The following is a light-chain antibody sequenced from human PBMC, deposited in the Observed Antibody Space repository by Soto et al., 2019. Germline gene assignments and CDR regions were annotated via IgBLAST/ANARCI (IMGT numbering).Light chain of an antibody. CDR3: MSFTSSNTYV. Sequence: SVLTQPSSVSGSPGQWITISCTGTSSDVGAYNFVSWYQHYPDKAPKVVIYDVANRPSGVSYRFSASKSGNTASLTISGLQAEDEADYYCMSFTSSNTYVFGTGTKVTVL. V-gene: IGLV2-14*03. CDR2: DVA. CDR1: SSDVGAYNF. J-gene: IGLJ1*01.